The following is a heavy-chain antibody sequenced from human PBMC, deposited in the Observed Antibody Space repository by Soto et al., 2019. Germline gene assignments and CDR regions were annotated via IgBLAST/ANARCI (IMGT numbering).Heavy chain of an antibody. CDR1: GFAFSSYG. CDR2: ISYDGSLQ. D-gene: IGHD5-18*01. J-gene: IGHJ4*02. Sequence: QAQLVESGGGVVQPGRSLRLSCAASGFAFSSYGMHWVRQAPGTGLEWVAVISYDGSLQHYADSVKGRFTISRDNSKNNVLLQMSSLRAEDTAVYYCVSDRGYGHASVPYSWGQGTLVSVSS. CDR3: VSDRGYGHASVPYS. V-gene: IGHV3-30*03.